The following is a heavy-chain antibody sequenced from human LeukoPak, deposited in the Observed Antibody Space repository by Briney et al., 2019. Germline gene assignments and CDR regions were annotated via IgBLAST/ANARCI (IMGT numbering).Heavy chain of an antibody. J-gene: IGHJ3*02. D-gene: IGHD6-19*01. V-gene: IGHV4-34*01. CDR1: GGSFSDYY. Sequence: SESLSLTCAVYGGSFSDYYWTWIRQPPGKGLEWIGEINHRGSTHYNPSLKSRVTISVDTSKKQFSLKLSSVTAADTAVYYCATYSTGFDIWGQGTVVTVSS. CDR2: INHRGST. CDR3: ATYSTGFDI.